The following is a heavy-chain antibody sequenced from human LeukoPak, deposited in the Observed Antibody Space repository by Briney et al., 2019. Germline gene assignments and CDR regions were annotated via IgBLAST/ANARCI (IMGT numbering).Heavy chain of an antibody. Sequence: GGSLRLSCAASGFTFSSYSMNWVRQAPGKGLEWVSSIRSSSSYIYYADSVKGRFTISRDNAKNSLYLQMHSLRADDRAVYYCARGSGRTHLXYWGXGTXVT. D-gene: IGHD3-3*01. CDR3: ARGSGRTHLXY. V-gene: IGHV3-21*01. CDR1: GFTFSSYS. J-gene: IGHJ4*01. CDR2: IRSSSSYI.